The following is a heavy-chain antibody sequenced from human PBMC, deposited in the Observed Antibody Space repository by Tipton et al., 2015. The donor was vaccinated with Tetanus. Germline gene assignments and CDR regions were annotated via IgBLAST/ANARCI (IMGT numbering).Heavy chain of an antibody. J-gene: IGHJ6*02. CDR2: IDPNSGGT. V-gene: IGHV1-2*02. Sequence: QLVQSGAEVKKPGASVKVSCKASGYTFTGYYMYWVRQAPGQGLEWMGWIDPNSGGTIYAQKFQGRVTMTRDTSISTAYMGLRRLSSDDTAVYYCARDRGDYIYYGMDVWGPGTTVTVSS. CDR3: ARDRGDYIYYGMDV. CDR1: GYTFTGYY.